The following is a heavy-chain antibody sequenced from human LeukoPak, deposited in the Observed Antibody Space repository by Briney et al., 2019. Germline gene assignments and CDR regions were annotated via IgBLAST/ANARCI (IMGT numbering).Heavy chain of an antibody. CDR3: ARRYYYGSGSWDTFDY. CDR1: GYSFSSYW. Sequence: GESLKISCKGSGYSFSSYWIAWVRQMPGKGLEWMGSIYPGDSDTRYSPYFQGQVTISADKSINTAYLQWSSLKASDSALYYCARRYYYGSGSWDTFDYWGQGTLVTVST. CDR2: IYPGDSDT. D-gene: IGHD3-10*01. V-gene: IGHV5-51*01. J-gene: IGHJ4*02.